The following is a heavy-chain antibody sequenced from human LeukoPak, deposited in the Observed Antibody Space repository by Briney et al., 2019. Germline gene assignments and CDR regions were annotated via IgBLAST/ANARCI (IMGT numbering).Heavy chain of an antibody. CDR2: INQDGSEK. Sequence: PGGSLRLSCAASGFTFSIYAMNWVRQAPEKGLEWVANINQDGSEKYYVDSVKGRFTISRDNAQRSVYLQMSSLRVEDTAVYYCARERALKYWGQGSLVAVSS. V-gene: IGHV3-7*01. CDR3: ARERALKY. J-gene: IGHJ4*02. CDR1: GFTFSIYA.